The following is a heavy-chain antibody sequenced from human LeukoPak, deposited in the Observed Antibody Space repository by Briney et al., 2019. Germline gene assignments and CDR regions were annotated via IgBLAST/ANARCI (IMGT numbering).Heavy chain of an antibody. D-gene: IGHD3-10*01. V-gene: IGHV3-7*01. Sequence: GGSLRLSCAASGFIFSSYWMNWVRQAPGKGLECVANIKQDGSGKYYVDSVKGRFTISRDNAKNSLYLQMNSLRVEDTAVYYCARVRGSKSMDVWGQGTTVTVSS. CDR1: GFIFSSYW. J-gene: IGHJ6*02. CDR2: IKQDGSGK. CDR3: ARVRGSKSMDV.